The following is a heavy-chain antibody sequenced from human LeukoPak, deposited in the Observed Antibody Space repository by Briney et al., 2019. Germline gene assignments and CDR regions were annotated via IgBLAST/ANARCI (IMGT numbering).Heavy chain of an antibody. D-gene: IGHD3-22*01. V-gene: IGHV3-23*01. J-gene: IGHJ4*02. CDR2: ISGSGGST. CDR1: GFTFSSYA. Sequence: GGSLRLSCAASGFTFSSYAMSWVRQAPGKGLEWVSAISGSGGSTYYADSVKGRFTTSRDNSKNTLYLQMNSLRAEDTAVYYCARTNYYDSSGYLGDFDYWGQGTLVTVSS. CDR3: ARTNYYDSSGYLGDFDY.